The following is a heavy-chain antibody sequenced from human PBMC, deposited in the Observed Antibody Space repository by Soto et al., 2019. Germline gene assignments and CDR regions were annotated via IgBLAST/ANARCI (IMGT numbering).Heavy chain of an antibody. J-gene: IGHJ4*02. V-gene: IGHV3-30-3*01. CDR3: ARADLGWLQFLPLDY. Sequence: GGSLRLSCAASGFTFSSYAMHWVRQAPGKGLEWVAVISYDGSNKYYADSVKGRFTISRDNSKNTLYLQMNSLRAEDTAVYYCARADLGWLQFLPLDYWGQGTLVTVSS. CDR2: ISYDGSNK. D-gene: IGHD5-12*01. CDR1: GFTFSSYA.